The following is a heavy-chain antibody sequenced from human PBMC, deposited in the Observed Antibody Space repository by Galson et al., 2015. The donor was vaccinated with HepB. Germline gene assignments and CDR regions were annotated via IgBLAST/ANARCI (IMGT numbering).Heavy chain of an antibody. CDR2: INPNSDGT. V-gene: IGHV1-2*02. Sequence: SVKVSCKASGYTFTDHYIHWVRQAPGQGLEWMGWINPNSDGTNYAQKFQGRVTMTRDTSISTAYMELSRLRSDDTAVYYCATERTGNSYFDYWGQGTLVTVSS. CDR3: ATERTGNSYFDY. D-gene: IGHD3-10*01. J-gene: IGHJ4*02. CDR1: GYTFTDHY.